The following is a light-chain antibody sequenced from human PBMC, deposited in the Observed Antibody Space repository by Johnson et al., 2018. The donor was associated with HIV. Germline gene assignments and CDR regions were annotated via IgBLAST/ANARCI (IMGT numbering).Light chain of an antibody. V-gene: IGLV1-51*02. Sequence: QSVLTQPPSVSAAPGQKVTISCSGSSSNIGKNYVSWYQQFPGTAPKLLIYENNKRPSGIPERFSGSKSGTSATLGITGLQTGDEAEYYCATWDSSLRWVFGTGTKVTVL. J-gene: IGLJ1*01. CDR1: SSNIGKNY. CDR2: ENN. CDR3: ATWDSSLRWV.